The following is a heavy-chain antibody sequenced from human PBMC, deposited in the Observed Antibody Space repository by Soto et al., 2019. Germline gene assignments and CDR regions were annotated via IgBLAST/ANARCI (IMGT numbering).Heavy chain of an antibody. Sequence: SETLSLTCAVCGGSFSGYYWSWIRQPPGKGLEWIGEINHSGSTNYNPSLKSRVTISVDTSKNKFSLKLSSVTAADTAVYYCARVRGYCTNGVCYDAFDIWGQGTMVTVSS. CDR1: GGSFSGYY. CDR3: ARVRGYCTNGVCYDAFDI. CDR2: INHSGST. D-gene: IGHD2-8*01. J-gene: IGHJ3*02. V-gene: IGHV4-34*01.